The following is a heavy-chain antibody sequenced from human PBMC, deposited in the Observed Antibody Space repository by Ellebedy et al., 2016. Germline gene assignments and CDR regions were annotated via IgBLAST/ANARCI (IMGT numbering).Heavy chain of an antibody. D-gene: IGHD5-18*01. Sequence: GESLKISCAASGFTFSSYGMHWVRQAPGKGLEWVAVIWYDGSNKYYADSVKGRFTISRDNSKNTLYLQMNSLRAEDTAVYYCARDFAVTSQDTGAFDIWGQGTMVTVSS. CDR1: GFTFSSYG. CDR2: IWYDGSNK. CDR3: ARDFAVTSQDTGAFDI. J-gene: IGHJ3*02. V-gene: IGHV3-33*01.